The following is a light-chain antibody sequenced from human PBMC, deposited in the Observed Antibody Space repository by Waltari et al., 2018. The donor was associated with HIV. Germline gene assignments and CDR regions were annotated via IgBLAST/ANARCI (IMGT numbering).Light chain of an antibody. Sequence: NFMLTQPHSVSESPGKTVPISCARTSGSIASNPVQWYQQPPGSAPTPVIYADNQRPAGVPDRFSGSIDSSANSASLTISERKTEDEADYYCQSYDSTNPWIFGTGTRVTVL. CDR1: SGSIASNP. J-gene: IGLJ1*01. CDR3: QSYDSTNPWI. V-gene: IGLV6-57*03. CDR2: ADN.